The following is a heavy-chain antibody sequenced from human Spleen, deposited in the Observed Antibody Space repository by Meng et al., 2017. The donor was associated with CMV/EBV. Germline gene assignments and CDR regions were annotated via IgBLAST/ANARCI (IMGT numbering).Heavy chain of an antibody. CDR2: IYYSGST. J-gene: IGHJ6*02. D-gene: IGHD3-3*01. Sequence: GSLRLSCAVYGGSFSGYYWSWIRQPPGKGLEWIGSIYYSGSTYYNPSLKSRVTISVDTSKNQFSLKLSSVTAADTAVYYCASDDFWGGMDVWGQGTTVTVSS. V-gene: IGHV4-34*01. CDR3: ASDDFWGGMDV. CDR1: GGSFSGYY.